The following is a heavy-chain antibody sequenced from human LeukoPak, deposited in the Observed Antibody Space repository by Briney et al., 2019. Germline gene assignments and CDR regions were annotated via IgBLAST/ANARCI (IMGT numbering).Heavy chain of an antibody. V-gene: IGHV1-2*02. CDR2: INPNSGAA. J-gene: IGHJ4*02. CDR1: GYTFTDYF. Sequence: GASVKVSCKASGYTFTDYFLHWVRRAPGQEFGLMGWINPNSGAAHYTQSFQGRVTMTRDTSLSTAYLQLNSLTSDDAAMYYCARAQYLTAPAGTFANSWGQGTLVTVSS. CDR3: ARAQYLTAPAGTFANS. D-gene: IGHD6-13*01.